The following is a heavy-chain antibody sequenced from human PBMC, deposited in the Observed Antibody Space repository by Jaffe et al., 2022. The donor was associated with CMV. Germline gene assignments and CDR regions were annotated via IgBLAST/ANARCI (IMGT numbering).Heavy chain of an antibody. V-gene: IGHV5-10-1*03. D-gene: IGHD2-15*01. Sequence: EVQLVQSGAEVKKPGESLRISCEGSGYSFSSYWITWVRQLPGKGLEWLGRIDPSDSYTNYSPSFQGHVTISADKSTNTAYLQWSSLKASDTAVYFCARRREGFDCSGGRCSDYYYYMDFWGQGTTVTVSS. CDR3: ARRREGFDCSGGRCSDYYYYMDF. J-gene: IGHJ6*03. CDR1: GYSFSSYW. CDR2: IDPSDSYT.